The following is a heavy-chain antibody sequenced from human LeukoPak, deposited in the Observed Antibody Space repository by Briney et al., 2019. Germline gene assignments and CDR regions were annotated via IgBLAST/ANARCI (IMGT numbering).Heavy chain of an antibody. CDR3: ARGGSVRDIVVVPAAMGAFDI. Sequence: PSETPSLTCAVYGGSFSGYYWSWIRQPPGKGLEWIGEINHSGSTNYNPSLKSRVTISVDTSKNQFSLKLSSVTAADTAVYYCARGGSVRDIVVVPAAMGAFDIWGQGTMVTVSS. J-gene: IGHJ3*02. CDR1: GGSFSGYY. D-gene: IGHD2-2*01. CDR2: INHSGST. V-gene: IGHV4-34*01.